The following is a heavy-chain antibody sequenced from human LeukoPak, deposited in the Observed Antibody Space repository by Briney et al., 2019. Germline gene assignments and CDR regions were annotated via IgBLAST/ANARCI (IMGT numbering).Heavy chain of an antibody. D-gene: IGHD6-13*01. CDR1: GFTFGGYG. CDR3: ARDRERAADLGY. J-gene: IGHJ4*02. CDR2: IWNDGSNE. Sequence: GGSLRLSCAASGFTFGGYGMHCVRQAPGKGLELVANIWNDGSNEYYADSVKGRFTISRDNSKNTLYLQMNSLTGEDTAVYYCARDRERAADLGYWGQGTLVTVSS. V-gene: IGHV3-33*01.